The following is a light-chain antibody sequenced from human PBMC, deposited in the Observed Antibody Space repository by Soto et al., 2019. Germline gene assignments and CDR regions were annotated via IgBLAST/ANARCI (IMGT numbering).Light chain of an antibody. CDR3: LKALQTPLT. V-gene: IGKV2-28*01. CDR1: XXXLHSNGYNY. J-gene: IGKJ4*01. Sequence: DNVMTQSRLSLPVTPGEPPAISCXSXXXXLHSNGYNYLDWYLQKPGQSPQLLIYLGSNRSSGVPDRFSGSGSGTDFTLKISRVEAEEVGVYYCLKALQTPLTVGGGSKVAIK. CDR2: LGS.